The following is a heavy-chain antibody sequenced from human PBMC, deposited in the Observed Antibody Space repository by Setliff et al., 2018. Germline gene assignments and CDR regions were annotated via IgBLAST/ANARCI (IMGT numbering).Heavy chain of an antibody. CDR2: IYYSGST. V-gene: IGHV4-39*07. Sequence: PSETLSLTCTVSGGSISSSSYYWGWIRRPPGKGLEWIGSIYYSGSTYYNPSLKSRVTISVDTSKNQFSLKLSSVTAADTAVYYCARTLYDYDILTGPGYYFGYWGQGTLVTVS. CDR3: ARTLYDYDILTGPGYYFGY. D-gene: IGHD3-9*01. J-gene: IGHJ4*02. CDR1: GGSISSSSYY.